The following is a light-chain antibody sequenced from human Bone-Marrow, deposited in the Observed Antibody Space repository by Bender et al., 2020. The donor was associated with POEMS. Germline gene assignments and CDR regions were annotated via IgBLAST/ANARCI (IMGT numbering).Light chain of an antibody. J-gene: IGLJ2*01. Sequence: QSVLTQPPSVSGAPGQRVTISCTGTSNDVGGYKYVSWYQQHPGKAPKLMIYDVSNRPSGVSFRFSGSKSGNTASLTNSGLQAEDEADYYCTSFTSSTTLVFGGGTKLTV. CDR2: DVS. V-gene: IGLV2-14*01. CDR3: TSFTSSTTLV. CDR1: SNDVGGYKY.